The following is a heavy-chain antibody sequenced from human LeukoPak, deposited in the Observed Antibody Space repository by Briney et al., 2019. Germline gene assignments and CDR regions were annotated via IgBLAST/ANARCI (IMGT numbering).Heavy chain of an antibody. CDR3: ARGGYTYDYYFDY. V-gene: IGHV4-30-2*01. D-gene: IGHD5-18*01. J-gene: IGHJ4*02. Sequence: SETLSLTCAVSGGSISSGGYSWSWIRQPPGKGLEWIGYIYHSGSTYYNPSLKSRVTVSVDRSKNQFSLKVSSVTAADTAVYYCARGGYTYDYYFDYWAQGTLVTVSS. CDR2: IYHSGST. CDR1: GGSISSGGYS.